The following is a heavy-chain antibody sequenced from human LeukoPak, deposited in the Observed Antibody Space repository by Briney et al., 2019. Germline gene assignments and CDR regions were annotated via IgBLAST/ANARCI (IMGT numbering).Heavy chain of an antibody. CDR2: ISYDGSNK. V-gene: IGHV3-30*18. CDR3: AKDSSGYSGYFDY. D-gene: IGHD3-22*01. Sequence: TGRSLRLSCAASGFTFSSYGMHWVRQAPGKGLEWVAVISYDGSNKYYADSVKGRFTISRDNSKNTLYLQMNSLRAEDTAVYYCAKDSSGYSGYFDYWGQGTLVTVSS. J-gene: IGHJ4*02. CDR1: GFTFSSYG.